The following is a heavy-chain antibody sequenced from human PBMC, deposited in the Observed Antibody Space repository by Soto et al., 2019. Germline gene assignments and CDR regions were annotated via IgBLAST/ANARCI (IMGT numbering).Heavy chain of an antibody. V-gene: IGHV1-2*02. CDR1: GYTFTGYY. CDR2: INPNSGGT. J-gene: IGHJ4*02. Sequence: ASLKVSCKASGYTFTGYYMHWVRQAPGQGLEWMGWINPNSGGTNYAQKFQGRVTITADESTSTAYMELSSLRSEDTAVYYCARDLAVAGRLFDYWGQGTLVTVSS. CDR3: ARDLAVAGRLFDY. D-gene: IGHD6-19*01.